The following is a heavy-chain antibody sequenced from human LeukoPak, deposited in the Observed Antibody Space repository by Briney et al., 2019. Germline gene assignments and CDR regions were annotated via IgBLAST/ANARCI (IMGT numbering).Heavy chain of an antibody. V-gene: IGHV3-23*01. D-gene: IGHD2-2*01. CDR2: ISGSGGST. CDR3: AKWGYCSSTSCHVDWFVP. CDR1: GFTFSSCA. Sequence: GGSLRLSCAASGFTFSSCAMSWVRQAPGKGLEWASAISGSGGSTYYADSVKGRFTISRDNSKNTLYLQMNSLRAEDTAVYYCAKWGYCSSTSCHVDWFVPWGQGTLVTVSS. J-gene: IGHJ5*02.